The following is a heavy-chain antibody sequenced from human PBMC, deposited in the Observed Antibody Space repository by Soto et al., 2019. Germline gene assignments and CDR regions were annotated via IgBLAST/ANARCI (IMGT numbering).Heavy chain of an antibody. D-gene: IGHD2-15*01. V-gene: IGHV4-34*01. J-gene: IGHJ4*02. CDR3: ARGRRFRHHAAYCSGGSCYVTNDY. CDR2: INHSGST. Sequence: QVQLQQWGAGLLKPSETLSLTCAVYGGSFSGYYWSWIRQPPGKGLEWIGEINHSGSTNYNPSLKSRVTISVDTSKNQFSLKLSSVTGADTAVYYCARGRRFRHHAAYCSGGSCYVTNDYWGQGTLVTVSS. CDR1: GGSFSGYY.